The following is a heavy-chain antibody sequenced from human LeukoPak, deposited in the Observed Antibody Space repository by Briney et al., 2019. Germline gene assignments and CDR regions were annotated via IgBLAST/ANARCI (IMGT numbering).Heavy chain of an antibody. J-gene: IGHJ4*02. D-gene: IGHD6-6*01. CDR3: AGEQVRGSSTPFDY. CDR1: SGSLSSYY. Sequence: PSETLSLTCTVSSGSLSSYYCSWIRQPPRKGLEWIGHIYYSGSTNYHPALKSRVTISVDTSKKQFSLKLSSVTAADTAVYYCAGEQVRGSSTPFDYWGQGTLVTVSS. V-gene: IGHV4-59*01. CDR2: IYYSGST.